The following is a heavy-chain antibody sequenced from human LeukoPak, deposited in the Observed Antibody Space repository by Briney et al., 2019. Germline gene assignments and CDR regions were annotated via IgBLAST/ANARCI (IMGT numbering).Heavy chain of an antibody. J-gene: IGHJ6*03. CDR1: GGSISSSSYY. D-gene: IGHD3-10*01. V-gene: IGHV4-39*07. CDR3: ARDGRAIFEYGSGSYYNYYYYYMDV. CDR2: IYYSGST. Sequence: SETLSLTCTVSGGSISSSSYYWGWIRQPPGKGLEWIGSIYYSGSTYYNPSLKSRVTMSVDTSKNQFSLKLSSVTAADTAVYYCARDGRAIFEYGSGSYYNYYYYYMDVWGKGTTVTISS.